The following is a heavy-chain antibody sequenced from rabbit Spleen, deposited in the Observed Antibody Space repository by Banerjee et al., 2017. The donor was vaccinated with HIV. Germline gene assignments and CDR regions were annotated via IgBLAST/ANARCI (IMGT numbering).Heavy chain of an antibody. D-gene: IGHD2-1*01. V-gene: IGHV1S40*01. Sequence: QSLQESGGDLVKPGASLTLTCTASGFSFSSSYYMCWVRQAPGKGLEWIGCIDSGSGSTYYASRAKCPFTISTSSSTTVTMQMLSPTAADTASYFCARDDYCGRDSYRFYYFTFWGPGTLVTVS. CDR1: GFSFSSSYY. CDR3: ARDDYCGRDSYRFYYFTF. CDR2: IDSGSGST. J-gene: IGHJ4*01.